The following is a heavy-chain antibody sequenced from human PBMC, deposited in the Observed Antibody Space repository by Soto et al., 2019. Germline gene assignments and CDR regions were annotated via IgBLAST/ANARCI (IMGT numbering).Heavy chain of an antibody. D-gene: IGHD3-3*01. J-gene: IGHJ5*02. CDR3: ARERGGTIFGVVTGPQDPKAGFDP. V-gene: IGHV3-30-3*01. CDR1: GFTFSSYA. Sequence: GGSLRLSCAASGFTFSSYAMHWVRQAPGKGLEWVAVISYDGSNKYYADSVKGRFTISRDNSKNTLYLQMNSLRAEDTAVYYCARERGGTIFGVVTGPQDPKAGFDPWGQGTLVTVSS. CDR2: ISYDGSNK.